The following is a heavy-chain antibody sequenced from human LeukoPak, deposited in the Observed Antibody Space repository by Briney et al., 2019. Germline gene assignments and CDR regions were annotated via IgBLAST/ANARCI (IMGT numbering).Heavy chain of an antibody. CDR2: INPSGGST. J-gene: IGHJ6*02. D-gene: IGHD3-9*01. V-gene: IGHV1-46*01. Sequence: ASVKVSCKASGYTFTSYYMHWVRQAPGQGLEWMGIINPSGGSTSYAQKFQGRVTMTRDTSTSTVYMELSSLRSEDTAVYYCARDDYDILTGRPNYYYYYGMDVWGQGTTVTVSS. CDR1: GYTFTSYY. CDR3: ARDDYDILTGRPNYYYYYGMDV.